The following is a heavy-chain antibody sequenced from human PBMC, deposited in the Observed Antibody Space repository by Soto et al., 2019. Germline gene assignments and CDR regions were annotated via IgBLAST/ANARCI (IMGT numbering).Heavy chain of an antibody. D-gene: IGHD6-13*01. CDR2: IYPGDSDT. V-gene: IGHV5-51*01. CDR3: ARTAAAGKYYYGVDV. CDR1: GYTFTSYC. Sequence: GESLKISCRGFGYTFTSYCIAWVRQMPGKGLEWMGIIYPGDSDTRYSPSFQGQVTISADKSISTAYLQWSSLKASDTAMYYCARTAAAGKYYYGVDVWGQGTTVTVSS. J-gene: IGHJ6*02.